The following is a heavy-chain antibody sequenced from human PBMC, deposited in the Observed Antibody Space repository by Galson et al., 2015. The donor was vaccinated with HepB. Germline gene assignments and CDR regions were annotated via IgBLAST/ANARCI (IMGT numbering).Heavy chain of an antibody. CDR2: TSYDGKYK. D-gene: IGHD1-26*01. V-gene: IGHV3-30*04. Sequence: SLRLSCAASGFTFSSYAMHWVRQAPGKGLEWVSVTSYDGKYKYYADSVKGRFTISRDNSKNTLYLQMNSLRTEDTAVYYCAKGEDTFGHTRLDYWGQGTLVTVSS. J-gene: IGHJ4*02. CDR1: GFTFSSYA. CDR3: AKGEDTFGHTRLDY.